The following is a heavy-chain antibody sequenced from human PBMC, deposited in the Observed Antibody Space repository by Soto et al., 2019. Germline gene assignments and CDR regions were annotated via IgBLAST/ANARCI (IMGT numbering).Heavy chain of an antibody. V-gene: IGHV1-69*01. D-gene: IGHD5-12*01. J-gene: IGHJ5*02. CDR1: GGTFNNHA. CDR3: VRRKMRDMATIFRDKWFDP. CDR2: IIPIFGTS. Sequence: HVQLVQSGAEVNKPGSSVKVSCKASGGTFNNHAINWVRQAPGQGLEWMGGIIPIFGTSNYAQKFQGRVTSTEDESTRTAYLEQSRPRSVARAVYYWVRRKMRDMATIFRDKWFDPWGQGNLVTVSS.